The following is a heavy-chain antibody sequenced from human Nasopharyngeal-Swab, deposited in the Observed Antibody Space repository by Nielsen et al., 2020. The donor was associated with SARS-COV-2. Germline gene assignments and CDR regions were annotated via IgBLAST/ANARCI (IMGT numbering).Heavy chain of an antibody. Sequence: ASVKVSCKVSGYLLISQAMHWVRQAPGQRPEFMGWINAGRGNTYYSQKFQGRVRISRDTSANTVYMELSRLRSADTAVYYCARVPAVAASRIDYWGQGTLVTVSS. CDR2: INAGRGNT. V-gene: IGHV1-3*01. CDR1: GYLLISQA. CDR3: ARVPAVAASRIDY. D-gene: IGHD6-19*01. J-gene: IGHJ4*02.